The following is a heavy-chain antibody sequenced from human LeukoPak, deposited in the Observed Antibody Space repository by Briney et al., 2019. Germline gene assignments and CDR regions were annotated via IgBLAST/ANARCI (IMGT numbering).Heavy chain of an antibody. D-gene: IGHD6-6*01. Sequence: GGSLRLSCAASGFTFSTYSMNWVRQAPGKGLEWVSAISGSGGSTYYADSVKGRFTISRDNSKNTLYLQMNSLRAEDTAVYYCAKERLAARPFDYWGQGTLVTVSS. CDR2: ISGSGGST. CDR3: AKERLAARPFDY. CDR1: GFTFSTYS. V-gene: IGHV3-23*01. J-gene: IGHJ4*02.